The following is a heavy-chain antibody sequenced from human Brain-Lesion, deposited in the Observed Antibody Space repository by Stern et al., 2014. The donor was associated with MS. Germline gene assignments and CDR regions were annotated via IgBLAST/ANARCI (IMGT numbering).Heavy chain of an antibody. CDR2: ISNDGNHK. D-gene: IGHD1-1*01. J-gene: IGHJ4*02. CDR3: AKHLAERPFDY. Sequence: QVQLVESGGGLVQPGGSLRLSCAASGFTYTDYLMRWVRQAPGKGPEWVAVISNDGNHKYYAGSVKDRFTISRDNSKNTLYLQMNSLRVEDTAVYYCAKHLAERPFDYWGQGTLVTVSS. CDR1: GFTYTDYL. V-gene: IGHV3-30*18.